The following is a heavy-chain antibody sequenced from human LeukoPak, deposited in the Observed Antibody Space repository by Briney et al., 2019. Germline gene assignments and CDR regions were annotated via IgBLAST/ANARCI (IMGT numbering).Heavy chain of an antibody. V-gene: IGHV1-69*04. CDR1: GGTLSSYA. J-gene: IGHJ4*02. Sequence: SVKVSCKASGGTLSSYAISWVRQAPGQGLEWMGRIIPILGIANYAQKFQGRVTITADKSTSTAYMELSSLGSEDTAVYYCARDKIAVAEIAHYYWGQGTLVTVSS. CDR3: ARDKIAVAEIAHYY. CDR2: IIPILGIA. D-gene: IGHD6-19*01.